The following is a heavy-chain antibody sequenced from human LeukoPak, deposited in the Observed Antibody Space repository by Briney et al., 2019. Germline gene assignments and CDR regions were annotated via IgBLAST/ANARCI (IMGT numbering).Heavy chain of an antibody. V-gene: IGHV3-23*01. Sequence: GGSLRLSCAASGFTFSSYAMNWVRQAPGKGLEWVSAICSNDNNTYYANSVKGRFTISRDNSKNTLSLQLDSLRAEDTAVYYCAKGTSSSCYSAPNYWGQGTLVTVSS. J-gene: IGHJ4*02. CDR3: AKGTSSSCYSAPNY. CDR1: GFTFSSYA. D-gene: IGHD2-15*01. CDR2: ICSNDNNT.